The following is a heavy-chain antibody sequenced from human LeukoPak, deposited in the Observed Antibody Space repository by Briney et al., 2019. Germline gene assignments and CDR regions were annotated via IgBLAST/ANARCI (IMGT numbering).Heavy chain of an antibody. Sequence: ASVKVSCKASGYTFTGYYMHWVRQAPGQGLEWMGWINPNSGGTNYAQKFQGRVTMTRDTSISTAYMELSRLRSDDTAVYYCARDQDIVVVPAAIPLYYYYGMDVWGQGTTVTVS. CDR1: GYTFTGYY. V-gene: IGHV1-2*02. CDR3: ARDQDIVVVPAAIPLYYYYGMDV. J-gene: IGHJ6*02. CDR2: INPNSGGT. D-gene: IGHD2-2*01.